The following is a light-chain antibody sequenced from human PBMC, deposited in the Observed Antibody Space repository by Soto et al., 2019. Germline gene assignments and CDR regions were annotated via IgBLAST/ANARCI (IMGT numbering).Light chain of an antibody. J-gene: IGKJ4*01. CDR1: QSVSSSY. V-gene: IGKV3-20*01. CDR3: QQGLT. CDR2: GAS. Sequence: EIALTQSPGTLSLSPGERATLSCRASQSVSSSYLAWYQQKPGQAPRLLIYGASSRATGIPDRFSGSGSGTDFTLTISRLEPEGFAVYYCQQGLTFGGGTKVEIK.